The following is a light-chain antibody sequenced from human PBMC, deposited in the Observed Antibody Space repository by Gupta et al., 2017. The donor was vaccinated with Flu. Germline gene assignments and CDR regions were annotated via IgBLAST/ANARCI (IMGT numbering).Light chain of an antibody. J-gene: IGKJ2*01. CDR3: QQVDSAPPQ. Sequence: DIQMTQSPSSLSAFVGDRVTITCRASQSISRSLNWYRQKPGKAPELLIFAASMLRIGVPSRFSGSGSGTDFTLTVSRLQPEDFATYYCQQVDSAPPQFGQGTKLEI. CDR1: QSISRS. V-gene: IGKV1-39*01. CDR2: AAS.